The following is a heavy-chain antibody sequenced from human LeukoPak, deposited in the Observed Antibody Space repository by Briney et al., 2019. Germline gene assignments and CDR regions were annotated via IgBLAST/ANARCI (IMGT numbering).Heavy chain of an antibody. CDR3: VRTIDYYGAGSTRGYFAH. Sequence: GGSLRLSCAASGFTFSNYAMTWVRQAPGKGLEWVSGISDSGGSVYYADSAKGRLTISRDNSKNTVYLQMSGLRAEDTAVYYCVRTIDYYGAGSTRGYFAHWGQGTLVTVSS. J-gene: IGHJ4*02. CDR2: ISDSGGSV. D-gene: IGHD3-10*01. V-gene: IGHV3-23*01. CDR1: GFTFSNYA.